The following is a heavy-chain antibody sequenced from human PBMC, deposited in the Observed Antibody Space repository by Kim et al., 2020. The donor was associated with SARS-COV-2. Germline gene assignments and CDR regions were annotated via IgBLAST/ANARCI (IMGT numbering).Heavy chain of an antibody. J-gene: IGHJ6*02. V-gene: IGHV3-48*01. CDR3: VRVSGATSYYYYGMDV. Sequence: DSMKGAFTISRDNAKTSLYLQTNSLRAEDTAVYYCVRVSGATSYYYYGMDVWGQGTTVTVSS. D-gene: IGHD1-26*01.